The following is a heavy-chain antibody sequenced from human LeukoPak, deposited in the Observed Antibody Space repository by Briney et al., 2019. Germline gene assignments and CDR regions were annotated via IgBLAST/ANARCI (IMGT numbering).Heavy chain of an antibody. J-gene: IGHJ4*02. CDR1: GGSISSSSYY. CDR3: ATQGIAVGPNDY. D-gene: IGHD6-19*01. Sequence: SETLSLTCTVSGGSISSSSYYWGWIRQPPGKGLEWIGSIYYSGSTYYNPSLKSRVTISVDTSKNQFSLKLSSVTAADTAVYYCATQGIAVGPNDYWGQGTLVTVPS. V-gene: IGHV4-39*01. CDR2: IYYSGST.